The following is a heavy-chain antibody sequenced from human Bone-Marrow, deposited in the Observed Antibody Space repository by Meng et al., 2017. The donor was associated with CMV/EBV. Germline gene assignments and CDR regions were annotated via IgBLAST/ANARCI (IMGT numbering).Heavy chain of an antibody. J-gene: IGHJ4*02. CDR3: ARETEQLDY. CDR2: ISYDGSNK. Sequence: RTCAASGFNFSRYAMHWVRQAPGKGLEWVAVISYDGSNKYYADSVKGRFAISRDNSKNTLYLQMNSLRAEDTAVYYCARETEQLDYWGQGTLVTVSS. V-gene: IGHV3-30*09. CDR1: GFNFSRYA. D-gene: IGHD1/OR15-1a*01.